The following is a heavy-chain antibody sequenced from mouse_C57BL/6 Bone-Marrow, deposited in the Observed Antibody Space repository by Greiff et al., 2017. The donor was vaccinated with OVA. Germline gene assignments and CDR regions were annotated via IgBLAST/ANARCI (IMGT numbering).Heavy chain of an antibody. J-gene: IGHJ4*01. CDR3: ARWGWVYAMDY. Sequence: VQLQESGPELVKPGASVKISCKASGYAFSSSWMNWVKQRPGKGLEWIGRIYPGDGDTNYNGKFKGKATLTAVKSSSTAYMQLSSLTSEDSADYCCARWGWVYAMDYWGQGTSVTVSS. CDR2: IYPGDGDT. V-gene: IGHV1-82*01. CDR1: GYAFSSSW. D-gene: IGHD3-3*01.